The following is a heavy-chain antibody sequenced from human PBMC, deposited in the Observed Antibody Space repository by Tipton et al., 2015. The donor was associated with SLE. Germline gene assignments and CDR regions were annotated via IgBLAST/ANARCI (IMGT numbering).Heavy chain of an antibody. D-gene: IGHD2-15*01. CDR1: GFIFSEYY. V-gene: IGHV3-11*04. CDR3: AREDCSGGSCYLDY. Sequence: SLRLSCAASGFIFSEYYMTWIRQAPGKGLEWVAYISSSGTTIYYANSVKGRSTISRDNAENSLYLQINSLTAEDTAVYYCAREDCSGGSCYLDYWGQGTLVTISS. CDR2: ISSSGTTI. J-gene: IGHJ4*02.